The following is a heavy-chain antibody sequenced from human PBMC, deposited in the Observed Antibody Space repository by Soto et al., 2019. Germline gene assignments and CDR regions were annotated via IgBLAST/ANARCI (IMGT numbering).Heavy chain of an antibody. CDR3: AREPGGNSENYFDY. J-gene: IGHJ4*02. CDR2: IYYSGST. CDR1: GGSISSSSYH. V-gene: IGHV4-39*02. Sequence: SETLSLTCTVSGGSISSSSYHWGWIRQPPGKGLEWIGSIYYSGSTYYNPSLKSRVTISVDTSKNQFSLKLSSVTAADTAVYYCAREPGGNSENYFDYWGQGTLVTVSS. D-gene: IGHD2-21*02.